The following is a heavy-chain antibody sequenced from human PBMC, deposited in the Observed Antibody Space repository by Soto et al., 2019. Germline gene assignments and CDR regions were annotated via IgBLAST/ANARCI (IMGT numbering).Heavy chain of an antibody. CDR1: GCSISEYF. D-gene: IGHD3-10*01. Sequence: ASETLSLTSRVSGCSISEYFWSWIRQSPGKGLEWIGYIYYLGSTDYNPSLKSRVTISVDTSKRQFSLRLTSVTAADTAVYYCARDGYDGSGSPYPAYWGPGTQVRVPS. CDR2: IYYLGST. J-gene: IGHJ4*02. V-gene: IGHV4-59*01. CDR3: ARDGYDGSGSPYPAY.